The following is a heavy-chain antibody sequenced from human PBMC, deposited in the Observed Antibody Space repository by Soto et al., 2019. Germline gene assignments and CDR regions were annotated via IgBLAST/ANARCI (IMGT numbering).Heavy chain of an antibody. CDR2: VSSSSSII. CDR3: ACLKTGYSSSWYRDY. CDR1: GCTFSSYS. Sequence: EVQLVESGGGLVQPGGSLRLSCAASGCTFSSYSMNWVCKSPGKGLEWVSHVSSSSSIIEYADSVKGRFTISRENAKNSLYRQMNSMRAEDTAVYYCACLKTGYSSSWYRDYWGQGTLVTVSS. J-gene: IGHJ4*02. D-gene: IGHD6-13*01. V-gene: IGHV3-48*01.